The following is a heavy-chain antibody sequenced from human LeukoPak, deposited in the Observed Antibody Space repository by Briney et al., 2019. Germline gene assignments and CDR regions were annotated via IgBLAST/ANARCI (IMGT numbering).Heavy chain of an antibody. V-gene: IGHV3-23*01. CDR2: ISDNGGRT. Sequence: PGGSLRLSCAASGFSFRTYAMSWVRQAPGKGPEWVSAISDNGGRTYYADSVKGRFTISRDNSKNTLFVQMNSLRAEDTAVYYCAREYDSSWPSWGQGTLVTVSS. CDR1: GFSFRTYA. D-gene: IGHD3-22*01. J-gene: IGHJ5*02. CDR3: AREYDSSWPS.